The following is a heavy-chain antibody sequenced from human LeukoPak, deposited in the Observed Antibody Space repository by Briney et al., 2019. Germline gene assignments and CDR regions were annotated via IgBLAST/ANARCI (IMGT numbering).Heavy chain of an antibody. Sequence: GGSLRLSCAASGFTFSTYAMNWVRQTPGMGLEWVSAISDRGDTIFYADSVKGRFTVSRDNSKSTLYLQVNSLRAEDTAVYYCAKATLATTYFDSWGQGTLVTVSS. CDR1: GFTFSTYA. CDR2: ISDRGDTI. V-gene: IGHV3-23*01. J-gene: IGHJ4*02. CDR3: AKATLATTYFDS. D-gene: IGHD5-24*01.